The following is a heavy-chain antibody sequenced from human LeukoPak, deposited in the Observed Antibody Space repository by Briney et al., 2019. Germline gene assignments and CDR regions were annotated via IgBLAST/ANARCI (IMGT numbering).Heavy chain of an antibody. CDR2: ISYDGSNK. CDR1: GFTFSSYG. D-gene: IGHD2-21*02. J-gene: IGHJ4*02. CDR3: AKARGVVTASPIDY. V-gene: IGHV3-30*18. Sequence: PGGSLRLSCAASGFTFSSYGMHWVRQAPGKGLEWVAVISYDGSNKYYADSVKGRFTISRDNSKNTLYLQMNSLRAEDTAVYYCAKARGVVTASPIDYWGQGTLVTVSS.